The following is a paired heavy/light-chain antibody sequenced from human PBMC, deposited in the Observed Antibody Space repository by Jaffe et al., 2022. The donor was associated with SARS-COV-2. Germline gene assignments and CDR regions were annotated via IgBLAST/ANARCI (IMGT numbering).Heavy chain of an antibody. Sequence: QVQLVESGGGLVKPGGSLRLSCAASGFTFSDYYMSWIRQAPGKGLEWVSYISSSGSTIYYADSVKGRFTISRDNAKNSLYLQMNSLRAEDTAVYYCARGPLAGITGTTRTSWYYGMDVWGQGTTVTVSS. CDR2: ISSSGSTI. CDR1: GFTFSDYY. J-gene: IGHJ6*02. V-gene: IGHV3-11*01. D-gene: IGHD1-7*01. CDR3: ARGPLAGITGTTRTSWYYGMDV.
Light chain of an antibody. Sequence: DIVMTQSPLSLPVTPGEPASISCRSSQSLLHSNGYNYLDWYLQKPGQSPQLLIYLGSNRASGVPDRFSGSGSGTDFTLKISRVEAEDVGVYYCMQALQTPDFGPGTKVDIK. V-gene: IGKV2-28*01. J-gene: IGKJ3*01. CDR3: MQALQTPD. CDR2: LGS. CDR1: QSLLHSNGYNY.